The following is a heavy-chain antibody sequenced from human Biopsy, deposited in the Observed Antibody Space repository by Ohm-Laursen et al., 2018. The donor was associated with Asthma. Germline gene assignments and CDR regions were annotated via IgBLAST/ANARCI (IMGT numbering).Heavy chain of an antibody. V-gene: IGHV4-34*01. CDR1: GVSIRSFY. J-gene: IGHJ6*02. Sequence: SETLSLTCTVSGVSIRSFYWTWIRQSPEKGLEWIGETNERGVTNNNPSLKSRVIISIETYWNRVSLKLTSVTAADTAVYYCARGPELDVWGQGTTVTVSS. CDR2: TNERGVT. CDR3: ARGPELDV.